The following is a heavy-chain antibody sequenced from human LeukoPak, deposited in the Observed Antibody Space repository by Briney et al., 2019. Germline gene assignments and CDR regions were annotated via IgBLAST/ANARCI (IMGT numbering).Heavy chain of an antibody. CDR1: GGSMNDYY. V-gene: IGHV4-4*07. J-gene: IGHJ4*02. CDR2: IYANGAT. CDR3: ARLYCRGRNCYSYFDS. D-gene: IGHD2-15*01. Sequence: SETLSLTCTVSGGSMNDYYWYWIRQPAGKGLECIGRIYANGATNYNASLKSRITMSVDTSKTQFSLTLNSVTAADSAVYYCARLYCRGRNCYSYFDSWGRGTLVTVSS.